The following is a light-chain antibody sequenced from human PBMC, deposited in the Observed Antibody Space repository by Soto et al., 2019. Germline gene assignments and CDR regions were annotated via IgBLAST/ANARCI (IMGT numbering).Light chain of an antibody. Sequence: VLTQPPSVSVAPGQTARITCGANSIGRTSVHWYQQRPGQAPVLVVYDDSDRPSGIPERFSGSNSGNTATLTISRVEAGDEADYYCQVWDSDSDHVVFGVGTKLTVL. CDR2: DDS. CDR3: QVWDSDSDHVV. V-gene: IGLV3-21*02. CDR1: SIGRTS. J-gene: IGLJ2*01.